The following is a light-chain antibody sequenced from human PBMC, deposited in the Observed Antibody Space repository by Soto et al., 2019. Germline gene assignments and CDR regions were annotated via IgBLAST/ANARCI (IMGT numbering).Light chain of an antibody. Sequence: DIQMTQSPSSLSASVGDRVTITCRASQIISSYLNWYQQKPGKAPKLLIYAASSFQSGVPSRFSGSRSGSYFTVTISSLPPEESPTYYCQHSYRTPRVFGGGTKVEIK. J-gene: IGKJ4*01. V-gene: IGKV1-39*01. CDR2: AAS. CDR1: QIISSY. CDR3: QHSYRTPRV.